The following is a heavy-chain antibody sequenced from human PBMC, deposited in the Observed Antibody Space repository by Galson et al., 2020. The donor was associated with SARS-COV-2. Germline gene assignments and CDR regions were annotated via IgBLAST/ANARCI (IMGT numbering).Heavy chain of an antibody. CDR3: TTVGAEDIVVVPAANHYYYYGMDV. CDR1: GFTFSNAW. CDR2: IKSKTDGGTT. Sequence: GGSLRLSCAASGFTFSNAWMSWVRQAPGKGLEWVGRIKSKTDGGTTDYAAPVKGRFTISRDDSKNTLYLQMNSLKTEDTAVYYCTTVGAEDIVVVPAANHYYYYGMDVWGQGTTVTVSS. D-gene: IGHD2-2*01. J-gene: IGHJ6*02. V-gene: IGHV3-15*01.